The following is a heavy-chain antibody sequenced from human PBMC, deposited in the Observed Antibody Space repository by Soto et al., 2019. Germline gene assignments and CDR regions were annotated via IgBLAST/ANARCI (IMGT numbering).Heavy chain of an antibody. D-gene: IGHD6-13*01. V-gene: IGHV3-23*01. CDR2: ISGSGGST. CDR1: GFTFSSYG. CDR3: ASTRQLAAAEYYYYYGMDV. J-gene: IGHJ6*02. Sequence: PGGSLRLSCAASGFTFSSYGMSWVRQAPGKGLEWVSAISGSGGSTYYADSVKGRFTISRDNSKNTLYLQMNSLRAEDTAVYYCASTRQLAAAEYYYYYGMDVWGQGTTVTVSS.